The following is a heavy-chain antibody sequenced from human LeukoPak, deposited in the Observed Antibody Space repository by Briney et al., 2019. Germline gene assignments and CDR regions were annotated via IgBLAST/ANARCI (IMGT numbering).Heavy chain of an antibody. D-gene: IGHD3-10*01. CDR1: GGSISSGSYY. CDR3: ARDAVTWFGELGAFDI. Sequence: SQTRSLTCTVSGGSISSGSYYWSWTRQPAGKGLEWIGRIYTSGSTNYNPSLKSRVTISVDTSKNQFSLKLSSVTAADTAVYYCARDAVTWFGELGAFDIWGQGTMVTVSS. V-gene: IGHV4-61*02. J-gene: IGHJ3*02. CDR2: IYTSGST.